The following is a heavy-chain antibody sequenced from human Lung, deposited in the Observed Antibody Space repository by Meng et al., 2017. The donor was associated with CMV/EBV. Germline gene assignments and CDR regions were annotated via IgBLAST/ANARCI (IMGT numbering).Heavy chain of an antibody. D-gene: IGHD3-10*01. CDR3: LRRSGGSV. CDR2: IPHRGSS. Sequence: QVQLRASCPALWKPSEPRSRSFACSRDSIPNHNWWSWVRQPPGKGLEWIGEIPHRGSSAYNPSLKSRVSMSIDKSKNQFSLKLTSVTAADTAVYHCLRRSGGSVWGQGTLVTVSS. J-gene: IGHJ1*01. CDR1: RDSIPNHNW. V-gene: IGHV4-4*02.